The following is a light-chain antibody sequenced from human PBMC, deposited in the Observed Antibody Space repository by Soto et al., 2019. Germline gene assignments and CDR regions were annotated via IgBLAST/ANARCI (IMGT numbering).Light chain of an antibody. J-gene: IGLJ2*01. CDR3: GSYTSASSTLVV. Sequence: QSALTQPASVSGSPGQSITISCSGSSSDVGGYNYVSWYQQHPGKAPKLIIYDVSNRPSGVSNRFSGSKSANTASLTISGLQAEDEAVYYCGSYTSASSTLVVFGGGTKPTVL. CDR2: DVS. CDR1: SSDVGGYNY. V-gene: IGLV2-14*03.